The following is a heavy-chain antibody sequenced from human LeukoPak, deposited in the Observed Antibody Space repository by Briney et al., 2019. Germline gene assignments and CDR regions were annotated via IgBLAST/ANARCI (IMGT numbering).Heavy chain of an antibody. CDR3: ATAGSGYDDYYYYGMDV. Sequence: ASVKVSRKVSGYTLTELSMHWVRQAPGKGLEWMGGFGPEDGETIYAQKFQGRVTMTEDTSTDTAYMELSSLRSEDTAVYYCATAGSGYDDYYYYGMDVWGQGTTVTVSS. J-gene: IGHJ6*02. V-gene: IGHV1-24*01. D-gene: IGHD5-12*01. CDR1: GYTLTELS. CDR2: FGPEDGET.